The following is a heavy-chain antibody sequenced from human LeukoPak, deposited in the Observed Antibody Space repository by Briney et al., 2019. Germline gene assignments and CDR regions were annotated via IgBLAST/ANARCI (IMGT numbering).Heavy chain of an antibody. CDR1: GDSISSSSYY. D-gene: IGHD2-21*02. CDR3: ARIGYCVGDCPDY. V-gene: IGHV4-61*05. Sequence: SETLSLTCTVSGDSISSSSYYWGWIRQPPGKGLEWIGYIYYSGSTNYNPSLKSRVTISVDTSKNQFALKLSSVTAADTAVYYCARIGYCVGDCPDYWGQGTLVTVSS. CDR2: IYYSGST. J-gene: IGHJ4*02.